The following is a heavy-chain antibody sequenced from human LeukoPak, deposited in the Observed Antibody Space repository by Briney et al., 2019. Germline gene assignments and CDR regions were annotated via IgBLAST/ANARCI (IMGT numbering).Heavy chain of an antibody. CDR3: ARSIAAATGGWFDP. V-gene: IGHV4-59*08. J-gene: IGHJ5*02. D-gene: IGHD6-13*01. CDR2: IYYSGST. Sequence: SETLSLTCTVSGGSISSYYWSWIRQPPWKGLEWIGYIYYSGSTNYNPSLKSRVTISVDTSKNQFSLKLSSVTAADTAVYYCARSIAAATGGWFDPWGQGTLVTVSS. CDR1: GGSISSYY.